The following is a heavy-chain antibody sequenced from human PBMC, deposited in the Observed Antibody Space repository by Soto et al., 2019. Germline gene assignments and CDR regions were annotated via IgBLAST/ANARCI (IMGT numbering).Heavy chain of an antibody. Sequence: EVQLLDSGGGLVQPGGSLRLSCAASGFTFSSSAMTWVRQAPGKGLEWVSRISAAGDVTDYVGSVQGRSTISRDNSKNTLYLQMDSLRVEDTAVYYCAKDSGHSGSLGDSWGQGTLVTVSS. J-gene: IGHJ4*02. CDR1: GFTFSSSA. D-gene: IGHD6-13*01. V-gene: IGHV3-23*01. CDR2: ISAAGDVT. CDR3: AKDSGHSGSLGDS.